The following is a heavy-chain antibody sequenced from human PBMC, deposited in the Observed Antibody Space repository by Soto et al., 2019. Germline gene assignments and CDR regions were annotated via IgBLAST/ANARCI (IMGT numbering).Heavy chain of an antibody. CDR2: IYNSGSP. Sequence: QVQLQESGPGLVKPSETLSLTCTVSGGSISNYYWSWIRQSAGKRLEWIGRIYNSGSPNYNPSLKSRVTMSVATCKNQFSLKLSSVTAADTAVYYCARLRSSSSDYFDYWGQGTLVTVSS. J-gene: IGHJ4*02. CDR3: ARLRSSSSDYFDY. D-gene: IGHD6-6*01. CDR1: GGSISNYY. V-gene: IGHV4-4*07.